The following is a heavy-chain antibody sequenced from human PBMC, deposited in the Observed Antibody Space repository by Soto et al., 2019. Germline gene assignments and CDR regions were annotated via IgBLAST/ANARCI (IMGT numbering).Heavy chain of an antibody. CDR1: GYSFTTYW. CDR3: ARLYNAHSFHY. Sequence: PGESLKISCKGSGYSFTTYWIAWVRQMPGKGLEWMGIIYPGDSDTRYSPSFQGQATISADKSISTAYLQWSSLKASDTAMYYCARLYNAHSFHYWGQGSLVTVSS. J-gene: IGHJ4*02. CDR2: IYPGDSDT. D-gene: IGHD1-1*01. V-gene: IGHV5-51*01.